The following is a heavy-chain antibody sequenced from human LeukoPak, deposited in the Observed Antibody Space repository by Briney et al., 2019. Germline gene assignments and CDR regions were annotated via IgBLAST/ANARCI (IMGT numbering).Heavy chain of an antibody. D-gene: IGHD3-10*01. V-gene: IGHV1-8*01. J-gene: IGHJ6*03. CDR2: MNPNSGNT. CDR3: ARGWSGETRPTYYYYYYMDV. CDR1: GYTFTSYD. Sequence: GASVKVSCKASGYTFTSYDINWVRQATGQGLEWMGWMNPNSGNTGYAQKFQGRVTMTRNTSISTAYMELSSLRSEDTAVYYCARGWSGETRPTYYYYYYMDVWGKGTTVTVSS.